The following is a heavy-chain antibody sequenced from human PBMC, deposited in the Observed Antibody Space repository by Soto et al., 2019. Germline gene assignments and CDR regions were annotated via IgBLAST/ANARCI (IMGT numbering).Heavy chain of an antibody. D-gene: IGHD2-8*02. V-gene: IGHV3-23*01. J-gene: IGHJ1*01. CDR1: GFTFSSYA. Sequence: GGSLRLSCVASGFTFSSYAMSWVRQAPGKGLEWVSTLTDSGGITYYADSVKGRFTISRDNSKNTLYLQMNSLRADDTAVYYCAKWCTGTCDATRFFQHWGQGTLVTVSS. CDR2: LTDSGGIT. CDR3: AKWCTGTCDATRFFQH.